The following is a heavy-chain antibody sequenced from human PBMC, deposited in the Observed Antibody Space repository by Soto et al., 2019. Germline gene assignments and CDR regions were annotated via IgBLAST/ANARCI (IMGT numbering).Heavy chain of an antibody. CDR2: IYYTGST. CDR3: ALGYYSCTGPRRDRFDP. Sequence: SETLSLTCTVSGGSVSSGSYYWSWIRQPPGKGLEWIGYIYYTGSTNYNPSLKSRVTISLDTSKNQFSLKLTSVTAADTAIYYCALGYYSCTGPRRDRFDPWGQGALVPVSA. V-gene: IGHV4-61*01. D-gene: IGHD2-2*01. J-gene: IGHJ5*02. CDR1: GGSVSSGSYY.